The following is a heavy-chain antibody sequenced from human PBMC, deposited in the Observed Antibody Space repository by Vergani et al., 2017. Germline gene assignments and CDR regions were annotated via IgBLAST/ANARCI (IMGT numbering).Heavy chain of an antibody. J-gene: IGHJ3*02. CDR2: ISWNSGSI. Sequence: EVQLVESGGGLVQPGGSLRLSCAASGFTFDDYAMHWVRQAPGKGLEWVSGISWNSGSIGYADSVKGRFTISRDNAKNSLYLQMNSLRAEDTALYYCAKDLYSGYDRGAFDIWGQGTMVTVSS. D-gene: IGHD5-12*01. CDR3: AKDLYSGYDRGAFDI. CDR1: GFTFDDYA. V-gene: IGHV3-9*01.